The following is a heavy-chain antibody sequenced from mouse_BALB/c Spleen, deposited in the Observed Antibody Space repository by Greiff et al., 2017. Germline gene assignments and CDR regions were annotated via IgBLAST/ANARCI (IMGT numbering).Heavy chain of an antibody. CDR1: GYSITSGYY. Sequence: EVQLVESGPGLVKPSQSLSLTCSVTGYSITSGYYWNWIRQFPGNKLEWMGYISYDGSNNYNPSLKNRISITRDTSKNQFFLKLNSVTTEDTATYYCARGGSGNYVIFDYWGQGTTLTVSS. J-gene: IGHJ2*01. D-gene: IGHD2-1*01. V-gene: IGHV3-6*02. CDR2: ISYDGSN. CDR3: ARGGSGNYVIFDY.